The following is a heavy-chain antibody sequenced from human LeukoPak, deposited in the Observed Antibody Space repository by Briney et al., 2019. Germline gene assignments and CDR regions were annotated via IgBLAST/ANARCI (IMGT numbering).Heavy chain of an antibody. D-gene: IGHD5-18*01. CDR3: ATAQPWSPFWYFDL. J-gene: IGHJ2*01. V-gene: IGHV1-24*01. CDR2: FDPEDGET. CDR1: GYTLTELS. Sequence: ASVKVSCKVSGYTLTELSMHWVRQAPGKGLEWMGGFDPEDGETIYAQKFQGRVTMTEDTSTDTAYMELSSLRSEDTAVYYCATAQPWSPFWYFDLWGRGTLVTVSS.